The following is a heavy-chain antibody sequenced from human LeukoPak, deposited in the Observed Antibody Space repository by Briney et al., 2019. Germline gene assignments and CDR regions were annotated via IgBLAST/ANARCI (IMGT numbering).Heavy chain of an antibody. J-gene: IGHJ6*02. Sequence: GALRLSCAASGFTFSSYSMNWVRQAPGKGLEWVSSISSSSSYIYYADSVKGRFTISRDNAKNSLYLQMNSLRAEDTAVYYCARQIWFGGLSDGMDVWGQGTTVTVSS. CDR2: ISSSSSYI. CDR3: ARQIWFGGLSDGMDV. V-gene: IGHV3-21*01. D-gene: IGHD3-10*01. CDR1: GFTFSSYS.